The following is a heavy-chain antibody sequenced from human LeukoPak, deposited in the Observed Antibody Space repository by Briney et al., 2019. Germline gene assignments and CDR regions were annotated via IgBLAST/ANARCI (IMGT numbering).Heavy chain of an antibody. J-gene: IGHJ4*02. V-gene: IGHV3-15*01. D-gene: IGHD6-6*01. CDR1: GVTLNNAW. Sequence: AGSLRLSCAASGVTLNNAWMGWVRQPPGKGREWIGRIKSKTHGGTADFAERVKSIFTIYNDDSQNTQYLLLNGLKSDDTDKYYCITDRGIDARPRIDLWGKGILVTVS. CDR3: ITDRGIDARPRIDL. CDR2: IKSKTHGGTA.